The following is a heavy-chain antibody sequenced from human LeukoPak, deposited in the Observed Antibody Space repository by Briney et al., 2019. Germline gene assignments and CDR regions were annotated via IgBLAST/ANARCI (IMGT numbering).Heavy chain of an antibody. CDR3: ARVLWNGDYPRFDY. D-gene: IGHD4-17*01. Sequence: GGSLRLSCAASGFTVSSNYMNWVRQAPGKGLEWVSIIYSGGTTYYADSVKGRFTNSRDNSKNTLYLQMNSLRAEDTAVYYCARVLWNGDYPRFDYWGQGTLVTVSS. CDR1: GFTVSSNY. CDR2: IYSGGTT. V-gene: IGHV3-53*01. J-gene: IGHJ4*02.